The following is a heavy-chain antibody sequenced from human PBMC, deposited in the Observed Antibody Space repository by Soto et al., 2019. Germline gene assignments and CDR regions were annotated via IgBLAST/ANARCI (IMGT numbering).Heavy chain of an antibody. D-gene: IGHD6-13*01. CDR2: IYHSGST. CDR3: ARARGIAAAGLYYFDY. V-gene: IGHV4-30-2*01. CDR1: GGSISSGGYS. Sequence: TSETLSLTCAVSGGSISSGGYSWSWIRQPPGKGPEWIGYIYHSGSTYYNPSLKSRVTISVDRSKNQFSLKLSSVTAADTAVYYCARARGIAAAGLYYFDYWGQGTLVTVSS. J-gene: IGHJ4*02.